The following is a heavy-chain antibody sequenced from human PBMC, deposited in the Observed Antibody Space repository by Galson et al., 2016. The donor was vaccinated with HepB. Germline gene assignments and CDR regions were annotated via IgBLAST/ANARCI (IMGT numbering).Heavy chain of an antibody. Sequence: SVKVSCKASGYTFTSYYIHWVRQAPGQGLEWMGIINHSGGSKSYAKKFQGRIAMTRDTSTSTVYMELSSLRSEDSAVYYCAREGSVTSFFDAWGQGAVVTVSS. CDR1: GYTFTSYY. CDR2: INHSGGSK. CDR3: AREGSVTSFFDA. D-gene: IGHD2-2*01. J-gene: IGHJ4*02. V-gene: IGHV1-46*01.